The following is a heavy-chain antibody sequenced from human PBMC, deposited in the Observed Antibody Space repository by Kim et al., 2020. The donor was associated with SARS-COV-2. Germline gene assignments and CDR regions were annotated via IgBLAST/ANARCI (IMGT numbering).Heavy chain of an antibody. J-gene: IGHJ3*01. CDR2: IYYSGST. CDR3: ARDADRGHSSGWFSAFDF. D-gene: IGHD6-19*01. CDR1: GGSISSYY. Sequence: SETLSLTCTVSGGSISSYYWSWIRQPPGKGLEWIGYIYYSGSTNYNPSLKSRVTLSVDTAKNQFALKLSSVTTADTAVYYCARDADRGHSSGWFSAFDFWGQGTMVTVSS. V-gene: IGHV4-59*01.